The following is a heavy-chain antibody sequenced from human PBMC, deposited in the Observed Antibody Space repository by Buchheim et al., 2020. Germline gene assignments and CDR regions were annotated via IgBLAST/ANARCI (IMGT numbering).Heavy chain of an antibody. D-gene: IGHD6-19*01. CDR2: IKQDGSEK. V-gene: IGHV3-7*01. Sequence: EVQLVESGGGLVQPGGSLRLSCAASGFTFSSYWMSWVRQAPGKGLEWVANIKQDGSEKYYVDSVKGRFTISRDNAKNSLYLQMNSLRAEDTAVYYCARARSSYSSYDGEKIAVAGVFDYWGQGTL. J-gene: IGHJ4*02. CDR3: ARARSSYSSYDGEKIAVAGVFDY. CDR1: GFTFSSYW.